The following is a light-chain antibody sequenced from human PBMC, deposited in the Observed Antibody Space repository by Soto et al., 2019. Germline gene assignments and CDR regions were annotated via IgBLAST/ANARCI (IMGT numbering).Light chain of an antibody. CDR3: SSYTGSSTVV. Sequence: QPVLTQPASVSGSPGQSITISCTGTSSDVGGYNYVSWYQQHPAKAPKLIIYGVSNRPSGVSNHFSGSKSGNTASLTISGLQAEDEADYYCSSYTGSSTVVFGGGTQLTVL. CDR1: SSDVGGYNY. V-gene: IGLV2-14*01. J-gene: IGLJ2*01. CDR2: GVS.